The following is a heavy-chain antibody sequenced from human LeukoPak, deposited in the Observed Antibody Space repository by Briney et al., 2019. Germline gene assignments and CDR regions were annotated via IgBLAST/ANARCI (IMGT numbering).Heavy chain of an antibody. CDR1: GYTFTSYG. Sequence: VASVKVSCKASGYTFTSYGISWARQAPGQGLEWMGWISAYNGNTNYAQKLQGRVTMTTDTSTSTAYMELRSLRSDDTAVYYCARLLPGIAAAGTDASDIWGQGTMVTVSS. CDR3: ARLLPGIAAAGTDASDI. J-gene: IGHJ3*02. D-gene: IGHD6-13*01. CDR2: ISAYNGNT. V-gene: IGHV1-18*01.